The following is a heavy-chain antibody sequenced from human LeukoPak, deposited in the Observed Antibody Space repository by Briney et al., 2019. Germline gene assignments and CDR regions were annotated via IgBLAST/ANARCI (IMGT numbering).Heavy chain of an antibody. CDR3: ARVPPSSGAFDY. V-gene: IGHV3-11*01. CDR2: ISSSGSTI. Sequence: GGSLRLSCAASGFTFDDYGMSWIRQAPGKGLEWVSYISSSGSTIYYADSVKGRFTISRDNAKNSLYLQMNSLRAEDTAVYYCARVPPSSGAFDYWGQGTLVTVSS. CDR1: GFTFDDYG. J-gene: IGHJ4*02. D-gene: IGHD2-15*01.